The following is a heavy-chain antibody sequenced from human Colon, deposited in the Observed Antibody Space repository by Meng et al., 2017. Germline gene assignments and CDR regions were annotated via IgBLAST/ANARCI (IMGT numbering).Heavy chain of an antibody. CDR3: ARVNGDFDEAWFDP. CDR2: IYYTGNT. V-gene: IGHV4-61*01. D-gene: IGHD4-17*01. J-gene: IGHJ5*02. CDR1: GGSVSSGSHY. Sequence: SETLSLTCTVSGGSVSSGSHYWSWIRQPPGKGLEWIGYIYYTGNTNYNPSLTRLVTMSVDTSKNQISLHLTSVTAADTAIYYCARVNGDFDEAWFDPWGQGTLVTVSS.